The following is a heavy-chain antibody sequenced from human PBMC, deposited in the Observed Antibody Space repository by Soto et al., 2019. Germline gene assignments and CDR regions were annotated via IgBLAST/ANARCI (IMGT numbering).Heavy chain of an antibody. Sequence: GGSLRLSCAASGFTFSSYSMNWVRQAPGKGLEWVSYISSSSSTIYYADSVKGRFTISRDNAKNSLYLQMNSLRAEDTAVYYCARVRGVVPAATTVYYYYYYMDVWGKGTTVTVSS. CDR2: ISSSSSTI. J-gene: IGHJ6*03. D-gene: IGHD2-2*01. V-gene: IGHV3-48*01. CDR3: ARVRGVVPAATTVYYYYYYMDV. CDR1: GFTFSSYS.